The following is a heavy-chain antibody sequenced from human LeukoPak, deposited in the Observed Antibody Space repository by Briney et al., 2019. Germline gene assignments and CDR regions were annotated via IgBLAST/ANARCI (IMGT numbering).Heavy chain of an antibody. Sequence: GGSLRLSCAASGFTFSSYWMHWVRHAPGKGLVWVSHINGDGSTTSYADSVKGRFTISRDNAKNTVYLQMNSLRAEDTAVYYCAKGGSSSPRSTFDYWGQGTLLTVSS. V-gene: IGHV3-74*01. J-gene: IGHJ4*02. D-gene: IGHD6-13*01. CDR1: GFTFSSYW. CDR3: AKGGSSSPRSTFDY. CDR2: INGDGSTT.